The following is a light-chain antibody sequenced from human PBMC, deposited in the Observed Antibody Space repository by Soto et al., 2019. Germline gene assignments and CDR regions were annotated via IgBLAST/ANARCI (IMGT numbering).Light chain of an antibody. CDR3: QQYNRYPRT. CDR2: DAS. J-gene: IGKJ1*01. Sequence: DIQMTQSPSTLSASVGDRVTITCRASQIISNWLAWYQQKPGKDPKLLLYDASSLEGGVPSRFSGSGSGTEFTLTISSLQPDDFATYYCQQYNRYPRTFGQGTKVEIK. CDR1: QIISNW. V-gene: IGKV1-5*01.